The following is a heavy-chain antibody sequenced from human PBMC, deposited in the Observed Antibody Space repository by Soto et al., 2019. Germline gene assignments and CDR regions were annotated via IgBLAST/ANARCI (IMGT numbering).Heavy chain of an antibody. V-gene: IGHV1-69*02. J-gene: IGHJ4*02. D-gene: IGHD1-1*01. Sequence: QVQLVQSGAEVKKPGSSVKVSCKASGGTFSSYTISWVRQSPGQGLEWMGRIIPILGIANYAQKFQGRVTITADKSTSTAYMELSSLRSEETAVYYWAYNWNDGYWGPGTLVHVSS. CDR3: AYNWNDGY. CDR2: IIPILGIA. CDR1: GGTFSSYT.